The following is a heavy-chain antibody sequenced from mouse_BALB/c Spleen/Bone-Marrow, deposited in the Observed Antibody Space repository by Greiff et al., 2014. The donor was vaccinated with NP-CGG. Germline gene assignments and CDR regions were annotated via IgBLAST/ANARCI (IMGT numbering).Heavy chain of an antibody. J-gene: IGHJ1*01. Sequence: DVQLVESGGDLVKPGGSLKLSRAASGFTFSNYGMSWVRQTPDKRLEWVATISSGGSYTYYPDSLKGRFTISRDNAKNTLYLQMSSLRSEDTAMYYCASPHYYNSSPWWYFDVWGAGTTVTVSS. CDR3: ASPHYYNSSPWWYFDV. CDR1: GFTFSNYG. CDR2: ISSGGSYT. D-gene: IGHD1-1*01. V-gene: IGHV5-6*01.